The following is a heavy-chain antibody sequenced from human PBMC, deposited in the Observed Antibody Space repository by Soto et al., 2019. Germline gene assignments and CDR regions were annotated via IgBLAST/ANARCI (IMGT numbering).Heavy chain of an antibody. J-gene: IGHJ4*02. CDR2: ISGSGGST. V-gene: IGHV3-23*01. D-gene: IGHD3-22*01. CDR1: GFTFSSYA. CDR3: AKTYYYDSSGYYYFDY. Sequence: PGGSLRLSCAASGFTFSSYAMSWVRQAPGKGLEWVSAISGSGGSTYYADSVKGRFTISRDNSKNTLYLQMNSLRAEDTAVYYYAKTYYYDSSGYYYFDYWGQGTLVTVSS.